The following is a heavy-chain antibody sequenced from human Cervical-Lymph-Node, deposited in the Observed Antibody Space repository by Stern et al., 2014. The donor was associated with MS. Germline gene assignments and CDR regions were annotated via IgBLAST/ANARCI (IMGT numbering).Heavy chain of an antibody. V-gene: IGHV3-30-3*01. D-gene: IGHD5/OR15-5a*01. Sequence: GQLLAHEGCVVQPGRSLGASCATAGFTFTSYSMNWVRQASGKGLEWVAVISYDGNTKYYADSVKGRFTISRDNSKNTLYLQMSSLRAEDTAVYYCVRERSSRGFDYWGQGSLVTVSS. CDR1: GFTFTSYS. CDR3: VRERSSRGFDY. J-gene: IGHJ4*02. CDR2: ISYDGNTK.